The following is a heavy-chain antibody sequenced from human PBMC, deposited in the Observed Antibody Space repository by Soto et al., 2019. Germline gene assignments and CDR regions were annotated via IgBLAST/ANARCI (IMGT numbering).Heavy chain of an antibody. V-gene: IGHV1-2*02. D-gene: IGHD3-10*01. Sequence: ASVKVSCKASGYTFTGYYMHWVRQAPGQGLEWMGWINPNSGGTNYAQKFQGRVTMTRDTDISTAYMELSRLRSDDTAVYYCARESAPILYYGSGSTPSHYYYGMDLWGQGTKVTVSS. CDR2: INPNSGGT. J-gene: IGHJ6*02. CDR1: GYTFTGYY. CDR3: ARESAPILYYGSGSTPSHYYYGMDL.